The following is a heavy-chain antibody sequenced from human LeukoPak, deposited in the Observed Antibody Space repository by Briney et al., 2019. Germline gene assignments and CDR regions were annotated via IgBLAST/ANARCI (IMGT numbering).Heavy chain of an antibody. Sequence: ASVKVSCKASGYMFSSYYMTWVRQAPGQGLEWMGWISGYNAKTNYAQKFQGRVTMTTDTSTRTACLELRSLSSDDTAVYYCTRTRDYFATTRYFDYWGQGTLVTVSS. CDR2: ISGYNAKT. D-gene: IGHD1-26*01. CDR3: TRTRDYFATTRYFDY. V-gene: IGHV1-18*01. CDR1: GYMFSSYY. J-gene: IGHJ4*02.